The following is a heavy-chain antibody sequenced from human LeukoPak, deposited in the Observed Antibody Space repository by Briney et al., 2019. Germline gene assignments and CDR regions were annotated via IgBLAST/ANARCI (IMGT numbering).Heavy chain of an antibody. CDR1: GGSISSYY. CDR2: ISYSGST. Sequence: SETLSFTCTVSGGSISSYYWSWIRQPPGKGLEWIAYISYSGSTNYNPSLKSRVSISVETSKNQFSLKLSSVTAADTAVYYCARGNWNYASFWFDPWGRGTLVTVSS. D-gene: IGHD1-7*01. CDR3: ARGNWNYASFWFDP. V-gene: IGHV4-59*01. J-gene: IGHJ5*02.